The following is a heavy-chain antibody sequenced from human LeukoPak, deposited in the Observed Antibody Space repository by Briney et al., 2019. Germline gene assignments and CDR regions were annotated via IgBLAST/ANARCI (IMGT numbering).Heavy chain of an antibody. CDR1: GDSISSYY. V-gene: IGHV4-59*01. D-gene: IGHD5-18*01. CDR3: ARALRGYSSGNYYYYYVLDV. J-gene: IGHJ6*02. Sequence: SQTLSLTSTVSGDSISSYYWSCIRQPPGKGLKCIGFLYYSGSTNSNPSLKSRVTISLDTSKNQFSLKLSSVTAADTAVYYCARALRGYSSGNYYYYYVLDVWGQGTTVTVSS. CDR2: LYYSGST.